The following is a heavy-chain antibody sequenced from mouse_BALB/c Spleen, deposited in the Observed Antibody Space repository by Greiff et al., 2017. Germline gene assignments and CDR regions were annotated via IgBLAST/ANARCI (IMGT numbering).Heavy chain of an antibody. CDR2: ISSGGSYT. CDR3: ASQLRNYAMDY. Sequence: EVHLVESGGDLVKPGGSLKLSCAASGFTFSSYGMSWVRQTPDKRLEWVATISSGGSYTYYPDSVKGRFTISRDNAKNTLYLQMSSLKSEDTAMYYCASQLRNYAMDYWGQGTSVTVSS. D-gene: IGHD1-1*01. CDR1: GFTFSSYG. V-gene: IGHV5-6*01. J-gene: IGHJ4*01.